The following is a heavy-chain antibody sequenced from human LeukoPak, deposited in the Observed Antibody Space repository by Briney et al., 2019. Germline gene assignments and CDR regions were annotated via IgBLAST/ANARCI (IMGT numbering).Heavy chain of an antibody. J-gene: IGHJ5*02. Sequence: NPSETLSLTCTVSGGSISSYYWSWIRQPAGKGLEWIGRIYTSGSTNYNPSLKSRVTMSVDTSKNQFSLKLSFVTAADTAVYYCARVVRYGDYWAFDPWGQGTLVTVSS. CDR2: IYTSGST. D-gene: IGHD4-17*01. CDR3: ARVVRYGDYWAFDP. CDR1: GGSISSYY. V-gene: IGHV4-4*07.